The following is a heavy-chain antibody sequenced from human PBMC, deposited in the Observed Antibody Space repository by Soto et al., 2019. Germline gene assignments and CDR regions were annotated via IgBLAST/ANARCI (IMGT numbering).Heavy chain of an antibody. V-gene: IGHV5-51*01. CDR2: IYPGDSDT. CDR1: GYSFTTYW. J-gene: IGHJ3*02. Sequence: GESLKISCEGSGYSFTTYWIGWVRQMPGKDLEWMGIIYPGDSDTRYSPSFQGQVTISADKSISTAYLQWSSLKASDTAMYYCARSGGSGSYYPDAFAIWGQGTMVTGSS. D-gene: IGHD3-10*01. CDR3: ARSGGSGSYYPDAFAI.